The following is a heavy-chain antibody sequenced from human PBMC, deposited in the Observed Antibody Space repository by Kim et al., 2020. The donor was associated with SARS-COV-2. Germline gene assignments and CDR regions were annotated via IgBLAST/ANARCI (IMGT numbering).Heavy chain of an antibody. V-gene: IGHV3-30*07. Sequence: RFTISRDNSKNTLYLQMNSLRAEDTAVYYCARDLNGWLTHLHYYYYGMDVWGQGTTVTVSS. CDR3: ARDLNGWLTHLHYYYYGMDV. D-gene: IGHD6-19*01. J-gene: IGHJ6*02.